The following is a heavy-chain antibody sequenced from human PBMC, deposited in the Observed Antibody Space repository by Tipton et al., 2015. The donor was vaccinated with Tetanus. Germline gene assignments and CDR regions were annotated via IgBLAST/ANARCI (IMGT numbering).Heavy chain of an antibody. CDR3: ARPSTTVTPRAFDV. CDR1: GASMSSSSYY. V-gene: IGHV4-39*01. D-gene: IGHD4-17*01. Sequence: TLSLTCNVSGASMSSSSYYWGWIRQPPGKGLEWIGSIYYSGSSYYNPSLESRVTISLDTSKNRFSLKLTSVTAADAAVYYCARPSTTVTPRAFDVWGQGTMVTVSS. CDR2: IYYSGSS. J-gene: IGHJ3*01.